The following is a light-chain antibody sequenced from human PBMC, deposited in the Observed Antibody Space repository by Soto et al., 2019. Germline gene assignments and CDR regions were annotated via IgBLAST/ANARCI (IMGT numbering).Light chain of an antibody. CDR1: QSISSW. Sequence: IQMTQSPSTLSASVGDRVTITCRASQSISSWLAWYQQKPGKAPKLLIYKASSLERGVPSRFSGSGSGTAFTLTISSLQPDDFATYYCQQYNSYWTFGQGTKVEIK. CDR3: QQYNSYWT. J-gene: IGKJ1*01. CDR2: KAS. V-gene: IGKV1-5*03.